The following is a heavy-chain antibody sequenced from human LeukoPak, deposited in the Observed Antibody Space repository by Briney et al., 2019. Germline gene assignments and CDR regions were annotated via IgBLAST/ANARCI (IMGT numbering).Heavy chain of an antibody. CDR3: ARDGDSGGAFDI. CDR2: ISSSGSTI. V-gene: IGHV3-48*03. Sequence: GGSLRLSRAASGFTFSSYEMNWVRQAQGKGLELVSYISSSGSTIYYADSVKGRFTITRDNAKNSLYLQMNSLRAEDTAVYYCARDGDSGGAFDIWGQGTMVTVSS. D-gene: IGHD7-27*01. J-gene: IGHJ3*02. CDR1: GFTFSSYE.